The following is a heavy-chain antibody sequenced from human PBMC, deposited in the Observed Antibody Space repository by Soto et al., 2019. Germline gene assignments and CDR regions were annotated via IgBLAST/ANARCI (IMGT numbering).Heavy chain of an antibody. V-gene: IGHV3-30*18. J-gene: IGHJ3*02. CDR3: AKVTMVRGVIKRNAFDI. CDR2: ISYDGSIK. Sequence: VAVISYDGSIKYYADSVKGRFTISRDNSKNTLYLQMNSLRAEDTAVYYCAKVTMVRGVIKRNAFDIWGQGTMVTVSS. D-gene: IGHD3-10*01.